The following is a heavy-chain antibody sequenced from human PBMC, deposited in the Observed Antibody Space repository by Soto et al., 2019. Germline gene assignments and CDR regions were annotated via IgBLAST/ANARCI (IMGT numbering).Heavy chain of an antibody. D-gene: IGHD3-9*01. V-gene: IGHV4-31*03. CDR2: IFYSGST. CDR1: GGSISSGGYY. CDR3: ARENYNSLTGYSYFDY. J-gene: IGHJ4*02. Sequence: QVQLQESGPGLVKPSQTLSLTCTVSGGSISSGGYYWSWIRQHPGRGLEWIGYIFYSGSTSYNPSLMSRLTISVDTSKTRFSLTLSSVTAADTVVYFCARENYNSLTGYSYFDYWGQGTLVTVSS.